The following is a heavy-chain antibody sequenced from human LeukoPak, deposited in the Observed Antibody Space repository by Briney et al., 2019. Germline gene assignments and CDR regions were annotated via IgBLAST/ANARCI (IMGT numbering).Heavy chain of an antibody. Sequence: KSGVSLRLSCAASGFTFSNAWMSRVRQAPGKGLEWVANIKQDGSEKYYVDSVKGRFTISRDNAKNSLYLQMNSLRAEDTAVYYCARRYFDYWGQGTLVTVSS. J-gene: IGHJ4*02. CDR2: IKQDGSEK. CDR1: GFTFSNAW. CDR3: ARRYFDY. V-gene: IGHV3-7*03.